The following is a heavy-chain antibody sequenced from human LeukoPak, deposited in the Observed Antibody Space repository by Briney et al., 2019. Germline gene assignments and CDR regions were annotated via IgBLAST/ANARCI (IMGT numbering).Heavy chain of an antibody. CDR1: GGSISSGSYY. D-gene: IGHD3-22*01. Sequence: SETLSLTCTVSGGSISSGSYYWSWIRQPAGKGLEWIGRIYTSGTTNYNPSLRSRVTISVDTSKNQFSLKLSSVTAADTAVYYCARDGHYDSSGHSVPWGQGTLVTVSS. V-gene: IGHV4-61*02. J-gene: IGHJ5*02. CDR2: IYTSGTT. CDR3: ARDGHYDSSGHSVP.